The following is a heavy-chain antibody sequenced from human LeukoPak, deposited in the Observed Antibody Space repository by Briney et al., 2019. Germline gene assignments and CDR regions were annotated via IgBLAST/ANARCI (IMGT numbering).Heavy chain of an antibody. CDR3: AKVHLEGASSLDQ. Sequence: QPGRSLRLSRAASGFTFSNYVMHWVRQAPGKRLEWVAAISYDGSNKYYADSVKGRFTISRDNSKNTLYLQMNSLRTEDTAVYYCAKVHLEGASSLDQWGQGTLVTVSS. CDR1: GFTFSNYV. J-gene: IGHJ4*02. D-gene: IGHD1-26*01. CDR2: ISYDGSNK. V-gene: IGHV3-30*18.